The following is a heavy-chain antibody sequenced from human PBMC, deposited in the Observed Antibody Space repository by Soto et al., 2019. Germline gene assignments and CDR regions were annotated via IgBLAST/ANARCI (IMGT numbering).Heavy chain of an antibody. CDR2: IYYSGNT. D-gene: IGHD3-10*01. Sequence: SETLSLTCTVSGGSISSDVYYWSWIRQPPGKGLEWIGYIYYSGNTYYNPSLKSRVIISVDTSKNQFSLKLSSVTAADTAVYYCARDRPIHYYGSGALYGMDVWGQGTTVTVSS. CDR3: ARDRPIHYYGSGALYGMDV. CDR1: GGSISSDVYY. J-gene: IGHJ6*02. V-gene: IGHV4-30-4*01.